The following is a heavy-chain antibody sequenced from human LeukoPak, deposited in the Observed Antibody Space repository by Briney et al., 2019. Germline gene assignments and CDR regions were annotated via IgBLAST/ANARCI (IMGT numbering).Heavy chain of an antibody. Sequence: SETLSLTCAVYGGSFSGYYWSWIRQPPGKGLEWIGHIVYSGSANYNPSLESRVTISVDTSKNQFSLKLSSVTAADTAVYYCARKVIVAAREPYFDYWGQGTLVTVSS. CDR3: ARKVIVAAREPYFDY. CDR2: IVYSGSA. V-gene: IGHV4-59*01. CDR1: GGSFSGYY. J-gene: IGHJ4*02. D-gene: IGHD3-22*01.